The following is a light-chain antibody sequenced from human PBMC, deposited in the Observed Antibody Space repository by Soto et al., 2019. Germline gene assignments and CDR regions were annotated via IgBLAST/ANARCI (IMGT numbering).Light chain of an antibody. Sequence: DIQMTQSPSTLSASVGDRVTITCRASQSISNWLAWYQQKPGKAPNLLIYKASRLESGVPSRFSGSGSGTEFTLTISSLQPDDFATYYCQQYNSDWTFGQGTKVEIK. V-gene: IGKV1-5*03. CDR1: QSISNW. CDR2: KAS. J-gene: IGKJ1*01. CDR3: QQYNSDWT.